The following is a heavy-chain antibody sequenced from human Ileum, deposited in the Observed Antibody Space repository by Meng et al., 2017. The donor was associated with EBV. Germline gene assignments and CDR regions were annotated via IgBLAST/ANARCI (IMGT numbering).Heavy chain of an antibody. J-gene: IGHJ4*02. CDR1: GFSYSDYC. Sequence: QGEVGAAGGEAVQTGMSTSVSLGACGFSYSDYCMYWVRHAPGKGVGWGLVIWYYGRNKYYGDSVKGRFTVSRDNSKNTVSLQMNSLRVEDTAVYYCARLGSGWAADYWGQGTLVTVSS. D-gene: IGHD6-19*01. CDR3: ARLGSGWAADY. V-gene: IGHV3-33*01. CDR2: IWYYGRNK.